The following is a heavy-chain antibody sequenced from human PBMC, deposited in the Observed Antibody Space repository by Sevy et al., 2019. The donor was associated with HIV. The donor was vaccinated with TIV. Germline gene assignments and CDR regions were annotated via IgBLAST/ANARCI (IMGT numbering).Heavy chain of an antibody. CDR2: INWNGGST. D-gene: IGHD3-16*01. CDR1: GFTFDDYG. CDR3: ARDKGYARFDY. V-gene: IGHV3-20*04. Sequence: GGCLRLSCAASGFTFDDYGMNWVRLAPGKGLEWVSGINWNGGSTGYADSVKGRFTISRDNAKNSLYLQMNSLRAEDTALYYCARDKGYARFDYWGQGTRVTVSS. J-gene: IGHJ4*02.